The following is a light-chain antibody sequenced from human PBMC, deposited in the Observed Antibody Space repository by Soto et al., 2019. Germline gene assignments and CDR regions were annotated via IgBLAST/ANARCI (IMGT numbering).Light chain of an antibody. CDR1: QSVTSS. V-gene: IGKV3-11*01. CDR2: DAS. Sequence: EVVMRQSPGTLSLSPGERATLSCRASQSVTSSLVWYQQKAGQAPRLLIYDASNRATGIPARFSGSGSGTDFTLTTSSLDPEDSAVHYCHHRSTWPRTFGGGTKVEIK. CDR3: HHRSTWPRT. J-gene: IGKJ4*01.